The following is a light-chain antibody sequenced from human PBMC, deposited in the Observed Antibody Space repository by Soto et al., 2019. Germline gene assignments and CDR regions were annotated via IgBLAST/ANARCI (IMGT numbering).Light chain of an antibody. J-gene: IGKJ5*01. Sequence: DIQMTQTPSSLSASVGGRVTITCRASQSISSYLNWYQQKPGKAPKLLIYAASSLQSGVPSRFSGGGSGTAFTLTISSLQSEDFAVYYCQQYNNWPPITFGQGTRLEIK. CDR2: AAS. V-gene: IGKV1-39*01. CDR1: QSISSY. CDR3: QQYNNWPPIT.